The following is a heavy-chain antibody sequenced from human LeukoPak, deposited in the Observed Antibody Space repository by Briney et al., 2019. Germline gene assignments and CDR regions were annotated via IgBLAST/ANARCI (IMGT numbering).Heavy chain of an antibody. CDR2: ISYDGSNK. CDR3: ARYDIAARPLFDY. D-gene: IGHD6-6*01. CDR1: GFTFSSYA. Sequence: GRSLRLSCAASGFTFSSYAMHWVRQAPGKGLEWVAVISYDGSNKYYADSVKGRFTISRDNSKNTLYLQMNSLRAEDTAVYYCARYDIAARPLFDYWGQGTLVTVSS. J-gene: IGHJ4*02. V-gene: IGHV3-30-3*01.